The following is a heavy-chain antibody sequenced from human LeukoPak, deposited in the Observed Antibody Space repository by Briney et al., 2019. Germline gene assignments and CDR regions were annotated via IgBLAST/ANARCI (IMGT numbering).Heavy chain of an antibody. D-gene: IGHD2-15*01. V-gene: IGHV4-4*02. CDR3: ARDSPAYCSGNNCYNWYFDL. CDR1: GGSISGRNW. CDR2: IHHSGES. J-gene: IGHJ2*01. Sequence: SETLSLTCAVSGGSISGRNWWNWVRQPPGKGLEWVGEIHHSGESNYNPSLKSRVTLSIDKSTNQFSLKLSSVTAADTAIYYCARDSPAYCSGNNCYNWYFDLWGRGILITVSS.